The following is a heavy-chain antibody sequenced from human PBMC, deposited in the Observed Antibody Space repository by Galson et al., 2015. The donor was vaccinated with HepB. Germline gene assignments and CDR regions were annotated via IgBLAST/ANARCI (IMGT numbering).Heavy chain of an antibody. CDR1: GFTFSNYA. CDR3: AKPIYSTTGSSSY. Sequence: SLRLSCAASGFTFSNYAMSWVRQAPGKGLEWVSTISVTGGSTYYADSVKGRFTVSRDNSKNTLYLQMNSLRAEDTALYYCAKPIYSTTGSSSYWGQGTLVTVAS. V-gene: IGHV3-23*01. J-gene: IGHJ4*02. D-gene: IGHD6-13*01. CDR2: ISVTGGST.